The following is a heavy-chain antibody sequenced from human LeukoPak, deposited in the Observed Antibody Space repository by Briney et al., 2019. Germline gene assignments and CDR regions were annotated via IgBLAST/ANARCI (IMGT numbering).Heavy chain of an antibody. CDR3: ARGPGYSSTTDAFEI. CDR1: GGSFSGYY. D-gene: IGHD6-13*01. CDR2: IHHSGST. Sequence: SETLSLTCAVYGGSFSGYYWSWIRQPPGKGLEWIGDIHHSGSTNYNPSLKSRVTISVDTSKNQFSLKLSSVTAADTAVYYCARGPGYSSTTDAFEIWGQGTMVTVSS. J-gene: IGHJ3*02. V-gene: IGHV4-34*01.